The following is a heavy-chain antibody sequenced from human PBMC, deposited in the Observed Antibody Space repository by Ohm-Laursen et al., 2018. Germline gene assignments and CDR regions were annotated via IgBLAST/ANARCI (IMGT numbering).Heavy chain of an antibody. CDR1: GYSISSGYY. V-gene: IGHV4-38-2*01. D-gene: IGHD4-23*01. CDR3: ARAVCYQLLSDP. Sequence: SQTLSLTCAVSGYSISSGYYWGWIRQPPGKGLEWIGSIYHSGSTYYNPSLKSRVTISVDTSKNQFFLKLSSVTAADTATYYCARAVCYQLLSDPWGQGTLVTVSA. CDR2: IYHSGST. J-gene: IGHJ5*02.